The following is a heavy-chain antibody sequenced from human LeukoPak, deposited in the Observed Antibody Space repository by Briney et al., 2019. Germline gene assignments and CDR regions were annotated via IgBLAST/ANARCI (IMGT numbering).Heavy chain of an antibody. V-gene: IGHV4-59*01. D-gene: IGHD5-24*01. CDR1: GGSISSYY. J-gene: IGHJ4*02. Sequence: SETLSLTCTVSGGSISSYYWSWIRQPPGKGLEWIGYIYYSGSTNYNPSLKSRVTISVDTSKNQFSLKLSSVTAADTAVYYCARGEMAPQFYFDYWGQGTLVTVSS. CDR3: ARGEMAPQFYFDY. CDR2: IYYSGST.